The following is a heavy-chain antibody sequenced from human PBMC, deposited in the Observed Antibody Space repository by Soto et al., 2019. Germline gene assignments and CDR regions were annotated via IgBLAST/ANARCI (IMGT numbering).Heavy chain of an antibody. CDR2: IYYSGST. Sequence: SETLSLTCTVSGGSISSYYWSWIRQPPGKGLERIGYIYYSGSTNYNPSLKSRVTISVDTPKNQFSLKLSSVTAADTAVYYCARHVPYCSDTSHCAYGMDVWGQGTTVTVSS. CDR1: GGSISSYY. D-gene: IGHD2-2*01. V-gene: IGHV4-59*08. J-gene: IGHJ6*02. CDR3: ARHVPYCSDTSHCAYGMDV.